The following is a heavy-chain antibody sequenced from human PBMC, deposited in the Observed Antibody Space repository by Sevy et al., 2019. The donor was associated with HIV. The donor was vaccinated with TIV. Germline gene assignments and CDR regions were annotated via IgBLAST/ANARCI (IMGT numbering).Heavy chain of an antibody. D-gene: IGHD1-20*01. Sequence: ASVKVSGKVSGYTLTELSMHWVRQAPGKGLEWMGGFDPEDGETIYAQKFQGRVTMTEDTSTDTAYMELSSLRSEDTAVYYCATESLNNPISRTHPNWGQGTLVTVSS. CDR1: GYTLTELS. J-gene: IGHJ4*02. V-gene: IGHV1-24*01. CDR3: ATESLNNPISRTHPN. CDR2: FDPEDGET.